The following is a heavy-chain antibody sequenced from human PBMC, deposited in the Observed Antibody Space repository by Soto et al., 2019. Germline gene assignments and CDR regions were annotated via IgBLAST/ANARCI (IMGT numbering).Heavy chain of an antibody. D-gene: IGHD3-10*01. V-gene: IGHV3-15*07. CDR1: GFTFSNAW. CDR2: IKSKTDGGTT. J-gene: IGHJ4*02. Sequence: EVQLVESGGGLVKPGGSLRLSCAASGFTFSNAWMNWVRQAPGKGLEWVGRIKSKTDGGTTDYAAPVKGRFTISRDDSKNTLYLQMNSLKTEDTAVYYCTTGMANVLQWFGELSAINYWGQGTLVTVSS. CDR3: TTGMANVLQWFGELSAINY.